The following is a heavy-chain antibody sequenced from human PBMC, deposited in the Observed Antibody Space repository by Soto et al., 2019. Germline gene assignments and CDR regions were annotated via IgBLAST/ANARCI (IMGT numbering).Heavy chain of an antibody. D-gene: IGHD6-13*01. CDR1: GGSISNTGFY. CDR3: AKLRGGQQLVSSFDH. J-gene: IGHJ4*02. V-gene: IGHV4-39*02. Sequence: ATLSLTCTVSGGSISNTGFYWGWIRQPPGKGLEWIVSINYSGTGYSNPSLKSRITTSVDTSTNHFSLRLSSVTAADTAVYYCAKLRGGQQLVSSFDHWGQGTMGTVSS. CDR2: INYSGTG.